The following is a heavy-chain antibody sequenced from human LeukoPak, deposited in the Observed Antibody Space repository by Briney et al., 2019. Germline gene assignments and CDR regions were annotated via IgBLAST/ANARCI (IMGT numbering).Heavy chain of an antibody. J-gene: IGHJ4*02. CDR2: IGTAGDT. D-gene: IGHD3-22*01. V-gene: IGHV3-13*01. Sequence: GGSLRLSCAASGFTFSSYDMHWVRQATGKGLEWVSAIGTAGDTYYPGSVKGRFTISRENAKNSLYLQMNSLRAEDTAVYYCASRCYYYDSSGCPGYWGQGTLVTVSS. CDR1: GFTFSSYD. CDR3: ASRCYYYDSSGCPGY.